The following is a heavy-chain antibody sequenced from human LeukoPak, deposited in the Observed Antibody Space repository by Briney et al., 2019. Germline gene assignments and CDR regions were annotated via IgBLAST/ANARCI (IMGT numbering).Heavy chain of an antibody. CDR2: IYYSGST. V-gene: IGHV4-59*01. J-gene: IGHJ4*02. D-gene: IGHD1-26*01. CDR1: GGSISSYY. CDR3: ARVSRGGTYYFDY. Sequence: SETLSLTCTVSGGSISSYYWSWIRQPPGKGLEWIGYIYYSGSTNYNPSLKSRVTISVDTSKNQFSLKLSSVTAADTAVYYCARVSRGGTYYFDYWGQGTLVTVSS.